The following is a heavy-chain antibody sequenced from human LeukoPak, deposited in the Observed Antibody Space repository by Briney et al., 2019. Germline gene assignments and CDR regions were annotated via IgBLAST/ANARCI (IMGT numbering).Heavy chain of an antibody. D-gene: IGHD3-10*01. CDR2: INIAGDT. CDR3: ARGVPFGEKGIDG. Sequence: GGSLRLSCAASGLPFSSYDMYCVRQSTGEGLEWVSAINIAGDTYYPASVKGRFTISRENAKNSLSLQMNSLRAGDTPVYYCARGVPFGEKGIDGWGKGTTVTVSS. CDR1: GLPFSSYD. J-gene: IGHJ6*04. V-gene: IGHV3-13*01.